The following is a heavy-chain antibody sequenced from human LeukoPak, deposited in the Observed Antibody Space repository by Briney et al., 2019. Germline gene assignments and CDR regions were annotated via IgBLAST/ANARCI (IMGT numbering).Heavy chain of an antibody. CDR1: GFTLSDYT. J-gene: IGHJ4*02. V-gene: IGHV3-48*01. CDR2: ISSDSDSM. D-gene: IGHD6-13*01. Sequence: GGSLRLSCAASGFTLSDYTMNWVRQAPGEGPEWVSYISSDSDSMYYADFVKGRFTMSRDSAKNSVYLLINSLRADDTAVYYCASWAGAASGFNGPFDYWGQGTLVTVSS. CDR3: ASWAGAASGFNGPFDY.